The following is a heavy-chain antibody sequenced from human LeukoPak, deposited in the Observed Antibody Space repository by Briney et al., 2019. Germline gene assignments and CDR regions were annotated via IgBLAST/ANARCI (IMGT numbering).Heavy chain of an antibody. V-gene: IGHV1-18*01. CDR1: GYTFTSYG. D-gene: IGHD3-22*01. CDR3: ARDQETWSYYDSSGSSFDY. J-gene: IGHJ4*02. CDR2: ISAYNGNT. Sequence: GASVKVSCKASGYTFTSYGIGWVRQAPGQGLEWMGWISAYNGNTNYAQKLQGRVTMTTDTSTSTAYMELRSMRSDDTAVYYCARDQETWSYYDSSGSSFDYWGQGTLVTVSS.